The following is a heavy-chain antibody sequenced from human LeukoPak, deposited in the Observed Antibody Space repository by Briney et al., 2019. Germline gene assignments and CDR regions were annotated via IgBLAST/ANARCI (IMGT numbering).Heavy chain of an antibody. CDR2: IYYSGST. CDR3: ARQSPKDYYDSSGPLDY. CDR1: GGSISSSNYY. Sequence: SETLSLTCTVSGGSISSSNYYWGWIRQPPGKGLEWIGSIYYSGSTYYNPSLKSRVTISVDTSKNQFSLKLSSVTAADTAVYYCARQSPKDYYDSSGPLDYWGQGTLVTVSS. V-gene: IGHV4-39*01. D-gene: IGHD3-22*01. J-gene: IGHJ4*02.